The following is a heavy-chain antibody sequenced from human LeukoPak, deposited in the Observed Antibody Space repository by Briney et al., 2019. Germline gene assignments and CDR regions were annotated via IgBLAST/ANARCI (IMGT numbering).Heavy chain of an antibody. CDR3: ARMGVTMVRGVIRRGGWFDP. Sequence: ASVKVSCKASGYTFTSYYMHWVRQAPGQGLEWMGIINPSGGSTSYAQKFQGRVTMTRDTSTSTVYMELSSLRSEDTAVYYCARMGVTMVRGVIRRGGWFDPWGQGTLVTVSS. CDR1: GYTFTSYY. V-gene: IGHV1-46*01. J-gene: IGHJ5*02. D-gene: IGHD3-10*01. CDR2: INPSGGST.